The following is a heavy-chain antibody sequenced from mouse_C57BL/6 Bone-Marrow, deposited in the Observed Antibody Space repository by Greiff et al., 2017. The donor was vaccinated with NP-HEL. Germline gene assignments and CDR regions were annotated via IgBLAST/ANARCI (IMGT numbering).Heavy chain of an antibody. V-gene: IGHV3-8*01. D-gene: IGHD1-1*01. J-gene: IGHJ4*01. CDR3: ARFSCDYGTPYAIDY. CDR1: GYSITSDY. CDR2: ISYSGST. Sequence: VQLQQSGPGLVKPSQTLSLSCSVTGYSITSDYWNWIRKFPGNKLEYMGYISYSGSTSYNPSLKSRISIIPDTAKNQYYLQLNSVTTEDTDTYYCARFSCDYGTPYAIDYWGQGTSVTVSA.